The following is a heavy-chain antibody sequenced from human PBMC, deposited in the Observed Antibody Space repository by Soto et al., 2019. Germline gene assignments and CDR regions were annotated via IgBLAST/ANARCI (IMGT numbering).Heavy chain of an antibody. CDR3: ASDYYDSSGYYPG. J-gene: IGHJ4*02. D-gene: IGHD3-22*01. CDR1: GGSFSGYY. V-gene: IGHV4-34*01. CDR2: INHSGST. Sequence: PSETLSLTCAVYGGSFSGYYWSWIRQPPGKGLEWIGEINHSGSTNYNPSLKSRVTISVDTSKNQFSLKLSSVTAADTAVYYCASDYYDSSGYYPGWGQGTLVTVSS.